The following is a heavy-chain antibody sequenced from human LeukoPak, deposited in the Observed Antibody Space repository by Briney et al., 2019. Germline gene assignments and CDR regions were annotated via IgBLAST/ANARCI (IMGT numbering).Heavy chain of an antibody. CDR2: ISSNGGST. D-gene: IGHD3-10*01. V-gene: IGHV3-64*02. Sequence: GSLILSCAASGFTFSSYAMHWVRQAPGKGLEYVSAISSNGGSTYYADSVRGRFTISRDNSKNTLYLQMGSLRAEDMAVYYCARGDYYGSQGFDYWGQGTLVTVSS. J-gene: IGHJ4*02. CDR1: GFTFSSYA. CDR3: ARGDYYGSQGFDY.